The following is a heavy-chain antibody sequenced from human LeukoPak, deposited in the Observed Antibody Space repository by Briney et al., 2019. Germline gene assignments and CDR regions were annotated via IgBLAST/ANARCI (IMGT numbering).Heavy chain of an antibody. V-gene: IGHV3-53*01. J-gene: IGHJ4*02. CDR2: IYSGGST. D-gene: IGHD6-13*01. CDR1: GFTVSSNY. CDR3: AREGQQLTFDY. Sequence: AGSLRLSCAASGFTVSSNYMSWVRQAPGKGLEWVSVIYSGGSTYYADSVKGRFTISRDNSKNTLYLQMNSLRAEDTAVYYCAREGQQLTFDYWGQGTLVTVSS.